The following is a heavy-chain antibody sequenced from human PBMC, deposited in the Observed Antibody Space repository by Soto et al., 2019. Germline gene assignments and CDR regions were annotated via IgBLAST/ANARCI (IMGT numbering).Heavy chain of an antibody. J-gene: IGHJ4*02. Sequence: GVSLRLSCAASGFTFSSYAMSWVRQAPGKGLEWVSAISGSGGSTYYADSVKGRFTISRDHSKNTLYLQMNSLRAEDTAVYYCAKCWYSSSWYPYYFDYWGQGTLVTVSS. CDR2: ISGSGGST. D-gene: IGHD6-13*01. CDR1: GFTFSSYA. CDR3: AKCWYSSSWYPYYFDY. V-gene: IGHV3-23*01.